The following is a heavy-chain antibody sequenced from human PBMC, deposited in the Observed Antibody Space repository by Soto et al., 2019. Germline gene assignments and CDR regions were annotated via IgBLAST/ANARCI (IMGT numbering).Heavy chain of an antibody. J-gene: IGHJ2*01. V-gene: IGHV4-31*03. CDR1: GASISSGGYY. CDR2: IYYSGST. D-gene: IGHD6-19*01. CDR3: ARDGRGRGIAVSGRFWYFDL. Sequence: QVQLQESGPGLVKPSQTLSLTCTVSGASISSGGYYWNWIRQHPGKGLEWIGYIYYSGSTYYNPSLKSRVTISVDTSKNEFSLKLISVTAADTAVYYCARDGRGRGIAVSGRFWYFDLWGRCTLVTVSS.